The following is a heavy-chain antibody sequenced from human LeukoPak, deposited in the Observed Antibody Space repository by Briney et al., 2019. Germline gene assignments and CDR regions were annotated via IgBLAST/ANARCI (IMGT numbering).Heavy chain of an antibody. Sequence: GGSLRLSCAASGFTFSSSAMSWVRQAPGKGLEWVSGISGRDGTTYYADSVKGRFTISRDNSRNTLYLQLNNLRADDTALYYCAKAYGTNGYYQLPIDFWGRGTLVTVSS. J-gene: IGHJ4*02. D-gene: IGHD3-22*01. CDR3: AKAYGTNGYYQLPIDF. CDR2: ISGRDGTT. V-gene: IGHV3-23*01. CDR1: GFTFSSSA.